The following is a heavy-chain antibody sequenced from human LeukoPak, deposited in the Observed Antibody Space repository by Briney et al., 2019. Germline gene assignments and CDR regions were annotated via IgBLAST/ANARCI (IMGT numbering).Heavy chain of an antibody. Sequence: GGSLRLSCAASGFTFSSYAMSWVRQAPGKGLEWVSAISTGGGNTYYADFVKGRLTISRDNSKNTLDLQMNSLRAEDTAIYYCAKEFYYQDSGGSFDYGGQGTLATVSS. D-gene: IGHD3-22*01. CDR3: AKEFYYQDSGGSFDY. CDR1: GFTFSSYA. CDR2: ISTGGGNT. J-gene: IGHJ4*02. V-gene: IGHV3-23*01.